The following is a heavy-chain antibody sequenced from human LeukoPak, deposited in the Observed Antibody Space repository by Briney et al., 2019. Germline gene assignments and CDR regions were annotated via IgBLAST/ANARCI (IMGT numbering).Heavy chain of an antibody. Sequence: PGGSLRLSCTASGFTFGDYAMSWIRQPPGKGLEWIGYIYYSGSTNYNPSLKSRVTISVDTSKNQFSLKMNSMTAADTAVYYCARGAGWYNYWGQGTLVTVSS. CDR1: GFTFGDYA. V-gene: IGHV4-59*01. J-gene: IGHJ4*02. D-gene: IGHD6-19*01. CDR2: IYYSGST. CDR3: ARGAGWYNY.